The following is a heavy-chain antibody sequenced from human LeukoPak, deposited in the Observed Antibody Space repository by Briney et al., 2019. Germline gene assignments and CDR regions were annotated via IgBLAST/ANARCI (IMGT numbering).Heavy chain of an antibody. CDR1: GLRCSTYW. CDR3: ARAGRLVLSDY. Sequence: GGSLRLACAPAGLRCSTYWMSWVSQAQGKGLEWVAKINQDGGEKYYVASVTGPFTLSRDNAKNSLYLQMNSLRAEDTALYYCARAGRLVLSDYWGQGTLVTVSS. D-gene: IGHD2-15*01. V-gene: IGHV3-7*01. J-gene: IGHJ4*02. CDR2: INQDGGEK.